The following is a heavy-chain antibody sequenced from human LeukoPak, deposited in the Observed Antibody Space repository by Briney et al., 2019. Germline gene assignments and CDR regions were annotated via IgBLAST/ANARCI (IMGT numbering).Heavy chain of an antibody. CDR3: ARARAVAGPFDY. CDR1: GFTFSSYS. V-gene: IGHV3-21*01. CDR2: ISSSSSYI. Sequence: GGSLRLSCAASGFTFSSYSMNWVRQAPGKGLEWVSSISSSSSYIYYADSVKGRFTISRDNAENSLYLQMNSLRAEDTAVYYCARARAVAGPFDYWGQGTLVTVSS. D-gene: IGHD6-19*01. J-gene: IGHJ4*02.